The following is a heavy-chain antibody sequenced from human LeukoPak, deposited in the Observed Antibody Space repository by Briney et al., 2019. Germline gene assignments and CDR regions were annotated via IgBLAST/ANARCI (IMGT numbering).Heavy chain of an antibody. V-gene: IGHV3-7*01. CDR3: ARIYYFGDNNWRYFDN. CDR2: IDPDGSEK. CDR1: GFTFNSYW. D-gene: IGHD3-10*01. J-gene: IGHJ4*02. Sequence: PGGSLRLSCAASGFTFNSYWMSWVRQAPGKGLEWVANIDPDGSEKQYGDSVKGRFTTSRGNAKNSLYLQMNSLRAEDTAIYYCARIYYFGDNNWRYFDNWGQGTLVTVSS.